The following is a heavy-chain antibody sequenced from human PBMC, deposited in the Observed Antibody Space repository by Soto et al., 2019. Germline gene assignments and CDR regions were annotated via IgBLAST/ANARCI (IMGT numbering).Heavy chain of an antibody. Sequence: PSETLSLTCAVYGGSFSGYYWSWIRQPPGKGLEWIGEINHSGSTNYNPSLKSRGTISVDTSKNQFSLKLSSVTAADTAVYYCARGWYYGSVLPRSYYYGMDVWGQGTTVSVS. CDR3: ARGWYYGSVLPRSYYYGMDV. D-gene: IGHD3-10*01. J-gene: IGHJ6*02. V-gene: IGHV4-34*01. CDR2: INHSGST. CDR1: GGSFSGYY.